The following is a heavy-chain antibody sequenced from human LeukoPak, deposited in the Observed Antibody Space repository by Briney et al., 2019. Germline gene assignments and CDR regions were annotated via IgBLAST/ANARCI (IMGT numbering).Heavy chain of an antibody. V-gene: IGHV3-7*01. J-gene: IGHJ3*02. CDR1: GFTFSSYW. D-gene: IGHD3-16*02. CDR2: IKQDGSEK. Sequence: GGSLRLSCAASGFTFSSYWMSWVRQAPGKGLEWVANIKQDGSEKYYVDSVKGRFTISRDNAKNSLYLQMNSLRAEDTAVYYCARRLRLGELSLDAFDIWGQGTMVTVSS. CDR3: ARRLRLGELSLDAFDI.